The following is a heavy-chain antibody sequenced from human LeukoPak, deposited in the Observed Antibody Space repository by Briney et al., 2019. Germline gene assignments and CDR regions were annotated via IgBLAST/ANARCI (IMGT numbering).Heavy chain of an antibody. CDR2: ITSSSSSI. CDR3: ATAYYYGSGSYNYYYYGMDV. D-gene: IGHD3-10*01. Sequence: PGGSLRLSCVASGFTFSSYSMNWVRQAPGKGLEWVSSITSSSSSIYYSDSLKGRFTISRDNAKNSLYLQMSSLRAEDRAVYYCATAYYYGSGSYNYYYYGMDVWGKGTTVTVSS. J-gene: IGHJ6*04. CDR1: GFTFSSYS. V-gene: IGHV3-21*01.